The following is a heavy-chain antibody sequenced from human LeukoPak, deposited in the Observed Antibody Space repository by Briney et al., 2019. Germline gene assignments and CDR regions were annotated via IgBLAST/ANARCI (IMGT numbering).Heavy chain of an antibody. V-gene: IGHV4-59*08. CDR3: ARGLSSGTWYDWFDP. Sequence: SETLSLTCTVSGGSISSYYWSWIRQPPGKGLKWIGNIYYSGYTTYSPSLRSRVTISVDTSKNQFSLKLTSVTAADTAVYYCARGLSSGTWYDWFDPWGQGTLVTVSS. D-gene: IGHD6-13*01. CDR1: GGSISSYY. J-gene: IGHJ5*02. CDR2: IYYSGYT.